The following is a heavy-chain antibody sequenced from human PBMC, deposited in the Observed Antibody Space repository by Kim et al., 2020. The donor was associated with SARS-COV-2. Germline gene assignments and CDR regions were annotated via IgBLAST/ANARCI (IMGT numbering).Heavy chain of an antibody. CDR1: GFTFSSYS. Sequence: GGSLRLSCAASGFTFSSYSMNWVRQAPGTGLEWVSYISSSSSYIYYADSVKGRFTISRDNAKNSLYLQMNSLRAEDTAVYYCARDPQEMATILDYWGQGTLVTVSS. CDR3: ARDPQEMATILDY. V-gene: IGHV3-21*01. J-gene: IGHJ4*02. CDR2: ISSSSSYI. D-gene: IGHD5-12*01.